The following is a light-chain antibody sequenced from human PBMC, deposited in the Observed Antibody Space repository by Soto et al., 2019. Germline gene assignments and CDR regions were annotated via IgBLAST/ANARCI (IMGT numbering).Light chain of an antibody. CDR3: QQYMVAPVT. CDR1: QTVLSSSNNKNY. J-gene: IGKJ4*01. CDR2: WAS. V-gene: IGKV4-1*01. Sequence: DIVMTQSPDSLAVSLGERATINCKSSQTVLSSSNNKNYLAWFQQKPGQPPKLLIDWASARESGVPDRFSGSGSGTDFTLTISSLQAEDVAVYYCQQYMVAPVTFGGGTQVEIK.